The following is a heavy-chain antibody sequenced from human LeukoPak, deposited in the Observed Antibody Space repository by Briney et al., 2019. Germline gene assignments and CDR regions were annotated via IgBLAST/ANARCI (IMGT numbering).Heavy chain of an antibody. D-gene: IGHD3-22*01. CDR1: GFTFSNYA. CDR2: ISGSGGVT. CDR3: EKSQEDDSSGYYYSNFDY. Sequence: PGGSLRLSCAASGFTFSNYAMSWVRQAPGKGLEWGSAISGSGGVTYYADSVKGRFTISRDSSRNTLYLQVNRLRAEDTDVYYCEKSQEDDSSGYYYSNFDYWGQGTLVTVSS. V-gene: IGHV3-23*01. J-gene: IGHJ4*02.